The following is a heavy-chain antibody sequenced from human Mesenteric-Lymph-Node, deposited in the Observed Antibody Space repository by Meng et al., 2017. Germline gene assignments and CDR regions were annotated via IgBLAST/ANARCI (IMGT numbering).Heavy chain of an antibody. CDR3: ARGGRWGLLWFGERNAFDI. J-gene: IGHJ3*02. CDR1: GYTFTGYY. V-gene: IGHV1-2*02. CDR2: INPNSGGT. Sequence: ASVKVSCKASGYTFTGYYMHWVRQAPGQGLEWMGWINPNSGGTNYAQKFQGRVTMTRDTSISTAYMELSRLRSDDTAVYYCARGGRWGLLWFGERNAFDIWGQGTMVTVSS. D-gene: IGHD3-10*01.